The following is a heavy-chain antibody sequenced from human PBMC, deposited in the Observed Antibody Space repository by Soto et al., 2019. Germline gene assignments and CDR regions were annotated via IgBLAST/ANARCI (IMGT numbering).Heavy chain of an antibody. CDR2: IYYSGST. J-gene: IGHJ4*02. V-gene: IGHV4-30-4*01. CDR3: AREGVTTVTTGPDY. CDR1: GGSISSGDYY. D-gene: IGHD4-17*01. Sequence: PSETLSLTCTVSGGSISSGDYYWSWIRQPPGKGLEWIGYIYYSGSTYYNPSLKSRVTISVDTSKSQFSLKLSSVTAADTAVYYCAREGVTTVTTGPDYWGQGTLVTVSS.